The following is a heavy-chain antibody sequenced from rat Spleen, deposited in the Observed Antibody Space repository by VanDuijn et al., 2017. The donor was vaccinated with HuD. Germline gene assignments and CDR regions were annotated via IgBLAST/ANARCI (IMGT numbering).Heavy chain of an antibody. Sequence: EVQLVESGGGLVQPGRSLKLPCAASGFTFNNYWMTWIRQAPGKGLEWVASITNTGGSTYYRDSVKGRFTISRDNAKSTLCLQMDSLKSEDTATYYCAVAGYGYWGQGVMVTVSS. D-gene: IGHD1-7*01. CDR1: GFTFNNYW. CDR2: ITNTGGST. J-gene: IGHJ2*01. V-gene: IGHV5-31*01. CDR3: AVAGYGY.